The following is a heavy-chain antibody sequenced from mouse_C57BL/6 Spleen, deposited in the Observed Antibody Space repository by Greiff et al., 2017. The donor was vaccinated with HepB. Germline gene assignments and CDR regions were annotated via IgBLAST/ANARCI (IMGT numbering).Heavy chain of an antibody. D-gene: IGHD2-2*01. V-gene: IGHV5-17*01. CDR3: ARDGYDDAYYFDY. CDR1: GFTFSDYG. J-gene: IGHJ2*01. Sequence: EVQRVESGGGLVKPGGSLKLSCAASGFTFSDYGMHWVRQAPEKGLEWVAYISSGSSNIYYADTVKGRFTISRDNAKNTLFLQMTSLRSEDTAMYYCARDGYDDAYYFDYWGQGTTLTVSS. CDR2: ISSGSSNI.